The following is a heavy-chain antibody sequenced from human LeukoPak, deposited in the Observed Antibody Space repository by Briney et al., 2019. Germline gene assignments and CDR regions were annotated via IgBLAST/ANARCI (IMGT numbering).Heavy chain of an antibody. V-gene: IGHV3-43*02. CDR1: GFIFDDYA. D-gene: IGHD2-8*01. CDR3: AKEEYSHTTNYFDN. CDR2: ISGDGGST. J-gene: IGHJ4*02. Sequence: KPGGSLRLSCAASGFIFDDYAMPWVRQAPGKGLEWVSLISGDGGSTFYADSVRGRFTISRDNSKNSLSLQMNSLTTEDTALYYCAKEEYSHTTNYFDNWGQGILVTVSS.